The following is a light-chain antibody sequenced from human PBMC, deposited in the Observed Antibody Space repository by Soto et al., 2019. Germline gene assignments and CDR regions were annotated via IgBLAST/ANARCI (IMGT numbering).Light chain of an antibody. Sequence: QSALTQPASVSGSPGQSITVSCTGTNTDVGGYNYVSWYQHRPGKAPRLMIYEVTKRPSGVSNRFSGSKSGNTASLTISGLQAEDEADYACCSYAASNTLIFGGGTKLTVL. V-gene: IGLV2-23*02. CDR2: EVT. CDR1: NTDVGGYNY. CDR3: CSYAASNTLI. J-gene: IGLJ2*01.